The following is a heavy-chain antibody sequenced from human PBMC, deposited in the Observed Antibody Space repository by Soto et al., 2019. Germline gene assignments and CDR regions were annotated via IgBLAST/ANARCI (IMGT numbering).Heavy chain of an antibody. CDR1: GYSFTGYW. J-gene: IGHJ6*02. CDR3: ARHRVTMVRGVYYYYGLDV. D-gene: IGHD3-10*01. V-gene: IGHV5-51*01. CDR2: IYPGDSDT. Sequence: PGESLKISCQVSGYSFTGYWIGWVRQMPGKGLEWMGIIYPGDSDTRYSPSFQGQVTISVDKSISTAYLQWSSLKASDTAMYYCARHRVTMVRGVYYYYGLDVWGQGTTVTVS.